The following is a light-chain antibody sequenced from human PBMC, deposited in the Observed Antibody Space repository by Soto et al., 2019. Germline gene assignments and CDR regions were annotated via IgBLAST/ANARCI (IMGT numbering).Light chain of an antibody. V-gene: IGLV2-14*01. CDR1: SSDIGSYDY. CDR3: SSFTSTSTRP. J-gene: IGLJ1*01. Sequence: QSVLTQPASVSWSPGQSITISCTGTSSDIGSYDYVSWYQQHPGKAPNLIIYEVTDRPSGVSNRFSGSKSGNTASLTISGLQAEDEADYYCSSFTSTSTRPFGSGTKATVL. CDR2: EVT.